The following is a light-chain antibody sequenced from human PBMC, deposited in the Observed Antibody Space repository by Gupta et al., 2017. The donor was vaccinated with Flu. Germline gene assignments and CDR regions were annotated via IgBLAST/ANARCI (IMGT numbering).Light chain of an antibody. CDR2: DNN. CDR1: SSKIGNNY. CDR3: DSGDSSRSVWV. Sequence: KLTSSSSGSSSKIGNNYVSWYQPRPAPAPNLLIFDNNKRRSGIPERFSGAKYATSATFPTTGLQTGEEADYYWDSGDSSRSVWVFGGGTKLTVL. V-gene: IGLV1-51*01. J-gene: IGLJ3*02.